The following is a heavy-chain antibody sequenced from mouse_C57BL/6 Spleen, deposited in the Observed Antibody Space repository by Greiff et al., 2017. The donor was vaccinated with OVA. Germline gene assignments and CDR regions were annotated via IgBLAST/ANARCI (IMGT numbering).Heavy chain of an antibody. CDR3: ARRATVVGRDWYFDV. D-gene: IGHD1-1*01. J-gene: IGHJ1*03. Sequence: VQLQQSGPELVKPGASVKIPCKASGYTFTDYNMDWVKQSHGKSLEWIGDINPNNGGTIYNQKFKGKATLTVDKSSSTAYMELRSLTSEDTAVYYCARRATVVGRDWYFDVWGTGTTVTVSS. V-gene: IGHV1-18*01. CDR2: INPNNGGT. CDR1: GYTFTDYN.